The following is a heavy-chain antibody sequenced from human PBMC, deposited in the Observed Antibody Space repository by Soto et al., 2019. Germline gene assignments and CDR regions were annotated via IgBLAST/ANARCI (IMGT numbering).Heavy chain of an antibody. V-gene: IGHV3-33*01. CDR2: IWYDGSNK. CDR3: ARDHWSTGIDYQSGDADTAMEAGFPTDY. D-gene: IGHD5-18*01. CDR1: EFDFNIYG. Sequence: QVQLVESGGGVVQPGRSLRLSCAASEFDFNIYGMHWVRQAPYKGMEWVAVIWYDGSNKYSADSVKGRFTVSRDNSKNTVYLQMNSLRGEDTAVYYCARDHWSTGIDYQSGDADTAMEAGFPTDYWGQGTLVTVSS. J-gene: IGHJ4*02.